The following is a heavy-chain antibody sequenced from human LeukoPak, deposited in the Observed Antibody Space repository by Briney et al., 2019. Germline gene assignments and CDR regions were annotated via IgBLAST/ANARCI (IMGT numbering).Heavy chain of an antibody. CDR2: IYYSGST. D-gene: IGHD3-22*01. CDR1: GGSISSSSYY. CDR3: ASLWTMTYYFDY. Sequence: SATLSLTCTVSGGSISSSSYYWGWIRQPPGKGLEWIGSIYYSGSTYYNPSLKSRVTISVDTSKNQFSLKLSSVTTADTAVYYCASLWTMTYYFDYWGQGTLVTVSS. V-gene: IGHV4-39*01. J-gene: IGHJ4*02.